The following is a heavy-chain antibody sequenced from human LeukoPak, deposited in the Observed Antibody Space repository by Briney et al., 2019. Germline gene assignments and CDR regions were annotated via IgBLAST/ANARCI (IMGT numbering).Heavy chain of an antibody. J-gene: IGHJ4*02. Sequence: PGGSLRLSCAASGFTFSSYEMNWVRQVPGKGLEWVSYISRSGSNKHYADSVKGRFTISRDNAKNSLYLQMNSLRAEDTAVYYCTRDSQGSRTYSVDYWGQGTLVTVSS. D-gene: IGHD3-10*01. CDR2: ISRSGSNK. CDR1: GFTFSSYE. V-gene: IGHV3-48*03. CDR3: TRDSQGSRTYSVDY.